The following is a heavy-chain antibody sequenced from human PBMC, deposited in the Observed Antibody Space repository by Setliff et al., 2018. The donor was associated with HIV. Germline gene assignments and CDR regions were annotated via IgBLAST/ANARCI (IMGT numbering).Heavy chain of an antibody. CDR1: GYTFTNYY. J-gene: IGHJ3*02. Sequence: ASVKVSCKASGYTFTNYYIHWVRQAPGQGLEWMGIISPSGGTISYAQKFQGRVTMTRDTSTNTVYMELSSLRSEDTAVYYCARDRVVGAPNAFDIWGQGTMVTVSS. V-gene: IGHV1-46*01. CDR2: ISPSGGTI. D-gene: IGHD1-26*01. CDR3: ARDRVVGAPNAFDI.